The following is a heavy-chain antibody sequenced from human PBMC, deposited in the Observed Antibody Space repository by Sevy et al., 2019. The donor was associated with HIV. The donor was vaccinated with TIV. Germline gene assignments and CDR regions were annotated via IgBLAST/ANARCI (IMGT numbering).Heavy chain of an antibody. J-gene: IGHJ3*02. CDR3: AKWSSGQWLGGDAFDI. V-gene: IGHV3-23*01. CDR1: GFTFSSYA. Sequence: GGSLRLSCAASGFTFSSYAMSWVRQAPGKGLEWVSAISGSGGSTYYADSVNGRFTISRDNSKNTLYLQMNSLRAEDTAVYYCAKWSSGQWLGGDAFDIWGQGTMVTVSS. D-gene: IGHD6-19*01. CDR2: ISGSGGST.